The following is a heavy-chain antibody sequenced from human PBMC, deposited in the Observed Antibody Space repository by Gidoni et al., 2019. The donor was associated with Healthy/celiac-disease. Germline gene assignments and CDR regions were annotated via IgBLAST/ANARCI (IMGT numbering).Heavy chain of an antibody. CDR1: GFTFSRYG. Sequence: QVQLVESGGAVVQPGRSLSLSFAASGFTFSRYGMDWVRQGPGKGPEWVAVVTYDGSNKNYADAVKGRFTISRDKSKNTLYLQMDRLRAEDTAVDYCAKEGDRAVAGKLGCYFDYWGQGTLVTVSS. D-gene: IGHD6-19*01. V-gene: IGHV3-30*18. CDR2: VTYDGSNK. J-gene: IGHJ4*02. CDR3: AKEGDRAVAGKLGCYFDY.